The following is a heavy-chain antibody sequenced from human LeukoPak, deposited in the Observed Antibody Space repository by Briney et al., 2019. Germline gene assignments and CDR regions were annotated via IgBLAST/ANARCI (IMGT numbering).Heavy chain of an antibody. J-gene: IGHJ4*02. CDR2: IWYDGSNK. V-gene: IGHV3-33*01. CDR3: ARDLHYYIIRNVGFDY. CDR1: GLTFSSYG. Sequence: PGGSLRLSCAASGLTFSSYGMHWVRQAPGKGLEWVAVIWYDGSNKYYADSVKGRFTISRDNSRNTLYLQMNSLRAEDTAVYYCARDLHYYIIRNVGFDYWGQGTLVTVSS. D-gene: IGHD3-22*01.